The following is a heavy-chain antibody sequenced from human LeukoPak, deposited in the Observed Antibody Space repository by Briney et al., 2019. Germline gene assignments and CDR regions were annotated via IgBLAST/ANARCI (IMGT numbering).Heavy chain of an antibody. CDR3: VKEERGYSYGDY. J-gene: IGHJ4*02. D-gene: IGHD5-18*01. CDR1: GFTFSNCA. Sequence: GESLKISCAASGFTFSNCATSWVRQPPGKGLEWVSAVSDDGAKTWYADSVKGRFTISRDNSKNTVSLQMTNLRADDTARYYCVKEERGYSYGDYWGQGTLVTVSS. V-gene: IGHV3-23*01. CDR2: VSDDGAKT.